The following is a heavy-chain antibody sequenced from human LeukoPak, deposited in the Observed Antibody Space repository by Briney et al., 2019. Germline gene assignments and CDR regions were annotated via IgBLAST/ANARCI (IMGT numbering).Heavy chain of an antibody. CDR2: INSDGSST. Sequence: LPGGSLRLSCAASGFTFSSYWMHWVRQAPEKGLVWVSRINSDGSSTSYADSVKGRFTISRDNTKNTLYLQMNSLRAEDTAVYYCARDPPYSSGGYWGQGTLVTVSS. D-gene: IGHD3-22*01. CDR3: ARDPPYSSGGY. V-gene: IGHV3-74*01. CDR1: GFTFSSYW. J-gene: IGHJ4*02.